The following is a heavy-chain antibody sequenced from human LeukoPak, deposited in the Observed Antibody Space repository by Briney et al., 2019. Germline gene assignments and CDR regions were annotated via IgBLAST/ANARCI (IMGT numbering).Heavy chain of an antibody. D-gene: IGHD5-18*01. Sequence: PSETLSLTCTVSGGSINAYYWSWIRQPPGKGLEWIAYVRDNGENNYNPSLKSRVATSVDTANNQISLRLNFVTAADTAIYYCARQPANTAAFDIWGLGTMVTVSS. V-gene: IGHV4-59*08. CDR2: VRDNGEN. CDR3: ARQPANTAAFDI. J-gene: IGHJ3*02. CDR1: GGSINAYY.